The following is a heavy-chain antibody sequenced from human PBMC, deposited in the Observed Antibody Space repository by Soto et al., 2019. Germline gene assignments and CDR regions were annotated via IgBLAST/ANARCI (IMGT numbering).Heavy chain of an antibody. CDR1: GDSISGSAYF. CDR3: ARLQEAVPHY. V-gene: IGHV4-39*01. CDR2: VFYDGYT. D-gene: IGHD6-19*01. J-gene: IGHJ4*02. Sequence: QLQLQESGPGLVMPSETLSLTCTVSGDSISGSAYFWGWIRQPPGKRLEWIGSVFYDGYTLYTPSLRSRVTISVDTSKNQFSLKLTSVPVADTATYFCARLQEAVPHYWGQGTLVTVSS.